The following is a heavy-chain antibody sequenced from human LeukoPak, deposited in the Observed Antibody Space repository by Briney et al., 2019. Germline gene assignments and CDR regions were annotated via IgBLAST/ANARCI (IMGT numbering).Heavy chain of an antibody. J-gene: IGHJ4*02. V-gene: IGHV3-23*01. CDR3: AKESPYRAPTRTYYFDF. CDR2: ISGSDGRL. D-gene: IGHD1-14*01. CDR1: GFTFSNYA. Sequence: GGSLRLSCAASGFTFSNYAMSWVRQAPGKGLEWVSAISGSDGRLFYADSVKGRFTISRDNSKNTVFLQMNSLRAEDTALYYCAKESPYRAPTRTYYFDFWGQGTLVTVSS.